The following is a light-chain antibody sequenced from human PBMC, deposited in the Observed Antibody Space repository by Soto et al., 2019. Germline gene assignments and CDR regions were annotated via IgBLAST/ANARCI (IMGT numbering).Light chain of an antibody. Sequence: DIQMTQSPSTLSASVVYRVIITFRASQSIRRWLAWYQQKPGKAPKLLIYKASTLKSGVPSRFSGSGSVTEFTLTISSLQPDDFATYYCQNYNSYSEEFGQGTKVDIK. CDR2: KAS. J-gene: IGKJ1*01. CDR3: QNYNSYSEE. CDR1: QSIRRW. V-gene: IGKV1-5*03.